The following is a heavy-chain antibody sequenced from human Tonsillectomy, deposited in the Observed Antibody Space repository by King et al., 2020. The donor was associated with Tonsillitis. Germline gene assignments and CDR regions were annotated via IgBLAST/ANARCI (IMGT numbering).Heavy chain of an antibody. CDR3: ARDRPPFSVGYYYDSSGYYYGDY. Sequence: VQLVESGGGLVKPGGSLRLSCAASGFTFRSYSMNWVRQAPGKGLEWGSSIRSSSSYIYFAGLVRGRFTISRDNAKNSLFLPMNSLRAEDTAVYYRARDRPPFSVGYYYDSSGYYYGDYWGQGTLVTVSS. D-gene: IGHD3-22*01. J-gene: IGHJ4*02. CDR2: IRSSSSYI. V-gene: IGHV3-21*01. CDR1: GFTFRSYS.